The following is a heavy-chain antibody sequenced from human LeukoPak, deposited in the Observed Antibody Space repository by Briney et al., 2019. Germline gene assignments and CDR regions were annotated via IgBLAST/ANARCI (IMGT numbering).Heavy chain of an antibody. CDR3: ATPYCGTISCLDVFDI. Sequence: PSETLSLTCTVSGVSISSDKYYWSWIRQRPGKGLEWIGYMYYSGSTSYNPSLESRVSISVDTSKSQFSLKLSSVTAADTAVYYCATPYCGTISCLDVFDIWGQGTMVTVSS. V-gene: IGHV4-31*03. J-gene: IGHJ3*02. CDR1: GVSISSDKYY. CDR2: MYYSGST. D-gene: IGHD2-21*01.